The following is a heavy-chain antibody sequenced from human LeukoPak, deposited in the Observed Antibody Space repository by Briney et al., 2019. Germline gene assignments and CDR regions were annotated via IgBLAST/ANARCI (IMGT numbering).Heavy chain of an antibody. CDR2: INHNGNVN. D-gene: IGHD2-15*01. CDR1: GFTFSSYW. Sequence: GGSLRLSCAASGFTFSSYWMNWARQAPGKGLEWVASINHNGNVNYYVDSVKGRFTISRDNAKNSLYLQMSNLRAEDTAVYFCARRYCSGGSCSVAKFFFDYWGQGTLVTVSS. J-gene: IGHJ4*02. V-gene: IGHV3-7*03. CDR3: ARRYCSGGSCSVAKFFFDY.